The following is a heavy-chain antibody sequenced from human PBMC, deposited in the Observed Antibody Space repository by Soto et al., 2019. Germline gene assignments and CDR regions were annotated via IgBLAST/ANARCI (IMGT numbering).Heavy chain of an antibody. CDR1: GLDFGVYP. J-gene: IGHJ4*02. V-gene: IGHV3-48*03. CDR2: IGARGFPI. CDR3: ATEPFDY. Sequence: EVQLVESGGGGMQPGGSLRLSWAASGLDFGVYPMNWVRQAPGKGLEWVSYIGARGFPIYYADSVRGRFAMSRDNANNSVFLQMDSLRAEDTAQYFCATEPFDYWGRGALVTVSS.